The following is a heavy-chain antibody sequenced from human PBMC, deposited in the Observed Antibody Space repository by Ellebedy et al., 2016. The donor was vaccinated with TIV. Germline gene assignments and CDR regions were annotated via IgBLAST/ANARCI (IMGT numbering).Heavy chain of an antibody. CDR2: FSYIGTT. CDR3: ASDHTNWDGMDV. CDR1: AFIFSTYW. Sequence: MPGGSLRLSCAASAFIFSTYWMSWVRQAPGKGLEWIGSFSYIGTTYYNPSLKSRVTISVDTSKNQFSLRLSSVTAADTAVYYCASDHTNWDGMDVWGQGTTVTVSS. V-gene: IGHV4-39*07. J-gene: IGHJ6*02. D-gene: IGHD2-8*01.